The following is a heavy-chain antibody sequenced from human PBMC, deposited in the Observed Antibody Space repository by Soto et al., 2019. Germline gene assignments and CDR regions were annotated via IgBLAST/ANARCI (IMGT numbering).Heavy chain of an antibody. D-gene: IGHD2-8*02. J-gene: IGHJ6*02. V-gene: IGHV1-69*13. Sequence: ASVKVSCKASGGTFSSYPLNWVRQAPGQGLEWMGGIIPFFGTSNYGQKFQGRVTITADESTSTAYMELRSLRSEDTAVYYCARVGYVTNYGMDVWGQGTTVPVSS. CDR2: IIPFFGTS. CDR1: GGTFSSYP. CDR3: ARVGYVTNYGMDV.